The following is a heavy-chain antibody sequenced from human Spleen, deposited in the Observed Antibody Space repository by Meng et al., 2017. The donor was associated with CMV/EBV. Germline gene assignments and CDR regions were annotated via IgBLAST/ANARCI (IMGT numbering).Heavy chain of an antibody. CDR3: ATDFWVGPTR. CDR2: IKSRTDGGTT. J-gene: IGHJ4*02. CDR1: GFTFSNAW. D-gene: IGHD3-3*01. Sequence: SCAASGFTFSNAWMSWVRQAPGKGLEWVGRIKSRTDGGTTDYAPPVKDRFAISRDDSKNTLYLQTNSLKTEDTAVYYCATDFWVGPTRWGQGTLVTVSS. V-gene: IGHV3-15*01.